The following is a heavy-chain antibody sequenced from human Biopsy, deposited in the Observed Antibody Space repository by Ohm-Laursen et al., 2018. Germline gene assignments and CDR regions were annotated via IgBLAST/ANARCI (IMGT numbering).Heavy chain of an antibody. D-gene: IGHD6-19*01. J-gene: IGHJ2*01. CDR3: ARGLSSGWYGYFDV. CDR2: IWYDGTKE. CDR1: GFTFGHYA. Sequence: SLRLSCAASGFTFGHYAMHWVRQAPGKGLEWISLIWYDGTKEDYADSVKGRFTISRDNSKNTLYLQIITLTLEDTDFYYCARGLSSGWYGYFDVWGRGTLVTVSS. V-gene: IGHV3-33*04.